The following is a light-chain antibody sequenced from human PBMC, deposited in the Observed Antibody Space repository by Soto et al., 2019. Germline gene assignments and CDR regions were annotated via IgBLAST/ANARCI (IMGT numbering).Light chain of an antibody. J-gene: IGLJ3*02. CDR3: QSYDSSLSGWV. CDR2: GNI. V-gene: IGLV1-40*01. Sequence: QTVVTQPPSMSGAPGQRVTISCTGGSSNIGGGYDVHWYQQLPGTAPKLLVYGNINRPSRVPDRFSGSKSGTSASLAITGLQAEDEADYYCQSYDSSLSGWVFGGGTKLTVL. CDR1: SSNIGGGYD.